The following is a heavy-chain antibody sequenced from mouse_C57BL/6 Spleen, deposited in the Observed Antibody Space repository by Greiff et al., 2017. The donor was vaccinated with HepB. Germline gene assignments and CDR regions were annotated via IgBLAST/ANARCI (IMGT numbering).Heavy chain of an antibody. CDR2: IDPSDSET. D-gene: IGHD1-1*02. CDR3: ARAIGGSSWYFDV. V-gene: IGHV1-52*01. J-gene: IGHJ1*03. CDR1: GYTFTSYW. Sequence: QVQLQQPGAELVRPGSSVKLSCKASGYTFTSYWMHWVKQRPIQGLEWIGNIDPSDSETHYNQKFKDKATLTVDKSSSTAYMQLSSLTSEDSAVYYCARAIGGSSWYFDVWGTGTTVTVSS.